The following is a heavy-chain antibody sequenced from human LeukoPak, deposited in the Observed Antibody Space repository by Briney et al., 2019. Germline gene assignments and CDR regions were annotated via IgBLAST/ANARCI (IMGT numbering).Heavy chain of an antibody. Sequence: PGGSLRLSCAASGFTFSNYAMSWVRQAPGKGLEWVSVISGSGGSTYYADSVKGRFTISRDNSKYTLYVQMNSLRAEDTAVYYCAKHLYYDSGAYHTLSSFDYWGQGTLVTVSS. CDR3: AKHLYYDSGAYHTLSSFDY. D-gene: IGHD3-22*01. V-gene: IGHV3-23*01. CDR1: GFTFSNYA. J-gene: IGHJ4*02. CDR2: ISGSGGST.